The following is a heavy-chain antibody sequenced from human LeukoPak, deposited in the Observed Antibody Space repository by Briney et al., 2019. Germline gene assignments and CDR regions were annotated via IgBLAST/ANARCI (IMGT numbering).Heavy chain of an antibody. CDR1: GYTFTSYY. CDR3: SRSIVGATPIDY. CDR2: INPSGGST. Sequence: ASVKVSCKASGYTFTSYYMHWVRQAPGQGLEWMGIINPSGGSTSYAQKFQDRVTMTRDTSISTAYMELTRLRSDDSAVYYCSRSIVGATPIDYWGQGTLVTVSS. J-gene: IGHJ4*02. V-gene: IGHV1-46*01. D-gene: IGHD1-26*01.